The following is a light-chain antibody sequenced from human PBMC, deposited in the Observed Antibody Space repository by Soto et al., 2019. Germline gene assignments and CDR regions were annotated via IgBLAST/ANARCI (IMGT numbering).Light chain of an antibody. CDR2: EVY. CDR1: SSDVGYYNL. J-gene: IGLJ7*01. Sequence: QSVLTQPVSVSGSPGQSITISCTGTSSDVGYYNLVSWYQQHPGKAPKVMIYEVYKRPSGVSNSFSGSKSGNTASLTISGLQAEDEADYYFCSYAGVRGIVSGGGTQLTVL. CDR3: CSYAGVRGIV. V-gene: IGLV2-23*02.